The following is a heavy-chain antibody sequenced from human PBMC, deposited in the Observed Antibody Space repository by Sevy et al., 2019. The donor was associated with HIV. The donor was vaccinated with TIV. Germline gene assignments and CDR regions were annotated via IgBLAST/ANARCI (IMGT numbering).Heavy chain of an antibody. CDR2: INPNTGAT. V-gene: IGHV1-2*02. CDR1: GYTFTDYY. J-gene: IGHJ3*01. CDR3: AKLLIVVDDGFDV. D-gene: IGHD3-22*01. Sequence: ASVKVSCKASGYTFTDYYLHWLRQAPGQGLEWMGWINPNTGATNYAKKFKGRVTMTRDTSMGTAFMDLTRLRSDDTAVYYCAKLLIVVDDGFDVWGQGTMVTVSS.